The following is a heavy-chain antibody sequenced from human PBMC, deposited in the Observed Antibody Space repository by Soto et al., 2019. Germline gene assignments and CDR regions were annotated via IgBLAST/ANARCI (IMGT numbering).Heavy chain of an antibody. D-gene: IGHD1-7*01. CDR2: ITGSGGVT. CDR3: AKCLQIHWNYDAYHI. CDR1: GFMLSTYS. V-gene: IGHV3-23*01. J-gene: IGHJ3*02. Sequence: EVKLLESGGGLAQPGGSLRLSCAASGFMLSTYSMSWVRQAPGKGLEWVSHITGSGGVTYYADSVKGRFTISRDTSSNTLYLQMNSLRAEDTALYYCAKCLQIHWNYDAYHICGQGTMVTVSS.